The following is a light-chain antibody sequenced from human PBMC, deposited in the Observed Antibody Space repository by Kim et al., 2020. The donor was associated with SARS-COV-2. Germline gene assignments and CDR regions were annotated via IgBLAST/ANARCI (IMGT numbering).Light chain of an antibody. CDR1: SSDVGRFDF. V-gene: IGLV2-14*03. J-gene: IGLJ2*01. CDR2: DVI. Sequence: GQSITIACAGTSSDVGRFDFISWYQQHPDKAPKLLFYDVINRPSGVSYRFSGSKSGNTASLTISGLQAEDEADYFCSSHTSASTVVFGGGTQLTVL. CDR3: SSHTSASTVV.